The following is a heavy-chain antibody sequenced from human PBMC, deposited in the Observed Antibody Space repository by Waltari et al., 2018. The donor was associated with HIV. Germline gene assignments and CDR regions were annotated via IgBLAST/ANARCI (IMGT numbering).Heavy chain of an antibody. CDR2: IYHSGST. V-gene: IGHV4-38-2*02. Sequence: QVQLQESGPGLVKPSETLSLTCAVSGYSISSGYYWGWIRQPPGQGLEWIGSIYHSGSTYYNPSLKSRVTISVDTSKNQFSLKLSSVTAADTAVYYCARDPLYYYDSSGYTGIDYWGQGTLVTVSS. J-gene: IGHJ4*02. CDR3: ARDPLYYYDSSGYTGIDY. CDR1: GYSISSGYY. D-gene: IGHD3-22*01.